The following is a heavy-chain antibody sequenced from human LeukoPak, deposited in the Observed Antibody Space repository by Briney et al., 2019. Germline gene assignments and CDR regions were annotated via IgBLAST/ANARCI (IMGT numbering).Heavy chain of an antibody. V-gene: IGHV4-59*08. CDR2: IYYSGST. Sequence: SETLSLTCTVSGGSISSYYWSWIRQPPGKGLEWIGYIYYSGSTNYNPSLKSRVTISVDTSKNQFSLKLSSVTAADTAVYYCARSVGFYGSGRVDPWGQGTLVTVSS. CDR1: GGSISSYY. D-gene: IGHD3-10*01. J-gene: IGHJ5*02. CDR3: ARSVGFYGSGRVDP.